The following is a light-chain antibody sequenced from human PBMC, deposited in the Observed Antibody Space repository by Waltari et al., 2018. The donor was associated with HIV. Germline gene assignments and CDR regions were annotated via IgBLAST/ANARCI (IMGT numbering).Light chain of an antibody. CDR1: QSVSRSF. CDR2: GAA. V-gene: IGKV3-20*01. J-gene: IGKJ1*01. CDR3: HQYGGSPPT. Sequence: EIVLTQSPGSLSLSPGERAPLSCRASQSVSRSFLAWLQQKPGQAPRLLVYGAASRATDIPDRFSGSGSGTYFTITISRLEPEDFAVYYCHQYGGSPPTFGQGTKVEIK.